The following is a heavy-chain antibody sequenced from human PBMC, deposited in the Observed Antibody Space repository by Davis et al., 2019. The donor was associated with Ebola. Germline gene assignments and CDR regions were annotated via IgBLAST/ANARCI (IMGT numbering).Heavy chain of an antibody. J-gene: IGHJ4*02. D-gene: IGHD6-19*01. CDR1: GYLFTSYG. CDR2: ISTYNGNT. Sequence: AASVKVSCKASGYLFTSYGISWVRQAPGQGLEWIGWISTYNGNTNYAQKVQGRVTMTTDTSTNTAYMELRGLRSDDTAVYFCARNVGLTVADLSDYWGQGTLVTVSS. V-gene: IGHV1-18*04. CDR3: ARNVGLTVADLSDY.